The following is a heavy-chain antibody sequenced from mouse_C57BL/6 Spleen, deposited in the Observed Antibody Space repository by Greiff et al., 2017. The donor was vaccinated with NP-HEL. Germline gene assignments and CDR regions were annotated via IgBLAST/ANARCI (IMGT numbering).Heavy chain of an antibody. CDR2: IYPGDGDT. J-gene: IGHJ4*01. Sequence: VKLQQSGAELVKPGASVKISCKASGYAFSSYWMNWVKQRPGKGLEWIGQIYPGDGDTNYNGKFKGKATLTADKSSSTAYMQLSSLTSEDSAVYFCARGPTGGTMDYWGQGTSVTVSS. V-gene: IGHV1-80*01. CDR3: ARGPTGGTMDY. CDR1: GYAFSSYW. D-gene: IGHD1-1*01.